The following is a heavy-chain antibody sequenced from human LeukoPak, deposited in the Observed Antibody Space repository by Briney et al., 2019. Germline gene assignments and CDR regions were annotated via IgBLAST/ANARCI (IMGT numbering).Heavy chain of an antibody. CDR2: TYYRSKWSN. CDR3: ARGSVSRSNTYYFGY. D-gene: IGHD5/OR15-5a*01. Sequence: SQTLSLTCAISGDSVSSNSATWDWIRQSPSRGLEWLGRTYYRSKWSNDYAVSVKSRITINPDTSKNQFSLQLNSVTPEDTAVYYCARGSVSRSNTYYFGYWGQGTLVTVSS. J-gene: IGHJ4*02. CDR1: GDSVSSNSAT. V-gene: IGHV6-1*01.